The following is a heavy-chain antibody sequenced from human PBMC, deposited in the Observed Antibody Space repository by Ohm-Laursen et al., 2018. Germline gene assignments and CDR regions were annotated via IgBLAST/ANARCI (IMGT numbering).Heavy chain of an antibody. J-gene: IGHJ5*02. D-gene: IGHD2/OR15-2a*01. CDR3: VRDRQNVPGWFDP. Sequence: SETLSLTCGVSGYSISSDYYWAWIRRPPGKGLEWIGSMYHSGSTYYTPSLKSRVTLSIDTSKNHFSLDLSSVTAADTAVYYCVRDRQNVPGWFDPWGQGTLVTVSS. CDR1: GYSISSDYY. CDR2: MYHSGST. V-gene: IGHV4-38-2*02.